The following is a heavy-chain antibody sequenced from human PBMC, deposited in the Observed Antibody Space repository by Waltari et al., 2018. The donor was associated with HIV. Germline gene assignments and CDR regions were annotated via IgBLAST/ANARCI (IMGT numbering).Heavy chain of an antibody. CDR1: GGPLSRSSSF. V-gene: IGHV4-39*01. J-gene: IGHJ2*01. Sequence: QLQLQESGPGLVKPSETLSLPCTATGGPLSRSSSFWGWIRQPPGKGLEWVGRIYYTGRAYYNPSLKSRVTISVDTSKNQFSLKVTSVTAADTAVYYCARHALRVGAAYWNFDLWGRGTLVTVSS. D-gene: IGHD1-26*01. CDR2: IYYTGRA. CDR3: ARHALRVGAAYWNFDL.